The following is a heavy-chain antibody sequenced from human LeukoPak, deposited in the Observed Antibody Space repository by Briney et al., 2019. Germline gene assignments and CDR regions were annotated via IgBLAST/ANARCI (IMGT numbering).Heavy chain of an antibody. D-gene: IGHD3-10*01. Sequence: GGSLRLSCVDSGFTFTNAWMSWVRQAPGKGLEWIGRIKCKTDGETTNYAEPVRGRFTISRDDSKSAVHLQMNSLKIEDTAVYYCTTDLGTYYHGSQRLIPIDYWGQGTLVTVSS. CDR3: TTDLGTYYHGSQRLIPIDY. J-gene: IGHJ4*02. V-gene: IGHV3-15*01. CDR1: GFTFTNAW. CDR2: IKCKTDGETT.